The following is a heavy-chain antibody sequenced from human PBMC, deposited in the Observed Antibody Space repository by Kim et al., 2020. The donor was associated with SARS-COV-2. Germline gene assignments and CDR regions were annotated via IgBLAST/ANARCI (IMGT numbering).Heavy chain of an antibody. CDR3: ARGVKVPAAIWISYYYYYMDV. CDR2: MNPNSGNT. V-gene: IGHV1-8*01. D-gene: IGHD2-2*01. Sequence: ASVKVSCKASGYTFTSYDINWVRQATGQGLEWMGWMNPNSGNTGYAQKFQGRVTMTRNTSISTAYMKLSSLRSEDTAVYYCARGVKVPAAIWISYYYYYMDVWGKGTTVTVSS. CDR1: GYTFTSYD. J-gene: IGHJ6*03.